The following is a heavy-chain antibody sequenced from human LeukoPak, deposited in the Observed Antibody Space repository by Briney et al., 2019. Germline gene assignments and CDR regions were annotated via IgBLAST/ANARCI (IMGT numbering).Heavy chain of an antibody. Sequence: SETLSLTCTVSGGSISSSSYYWGWIRQPPGKGLEWIGSIYYSGSTYYNPSLKSRVTISVDTSKNQFSLKLSSVTAADTAVYYCARLPYYDSSGTNWGQGVLVTVSS. CDR2: IYYSGST. CDR3: ARLPYYDSSGTN. D-gene: IGHD3-22*01. CDR1: GGSISSSSYY. V-gene: IGHV4-39*01. J-gene: IGHJ4*02.